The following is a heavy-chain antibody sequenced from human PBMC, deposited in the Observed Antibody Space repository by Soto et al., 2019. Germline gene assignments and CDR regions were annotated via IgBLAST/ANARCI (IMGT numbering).Heavy chain of an antibody. D-gene: IGHD3-22*01. CDR2: IYYSGST. J-gene: IGHJ6*02. CDR3: ARDYDCSFYGVEV. V-gene: IGHV4-30-4*01. CDR1: DASTSSGYYY. Sequence: SETLSLTCTVSDASTSSGYYYWTWTRQPPGKGLEWMGYIYYSGSTDYNPSLKSRVTISGYTSKNQMSLKLSSVTAADTAVYYCARDYDCSFYGVEVWGQGNRVTVFS.